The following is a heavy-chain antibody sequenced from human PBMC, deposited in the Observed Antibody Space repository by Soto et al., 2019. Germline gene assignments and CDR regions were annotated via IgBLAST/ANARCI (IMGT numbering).Heavy chain of an antibody. J-gene: IGHJ5*02. V-gene: IGHV4-59*01. CDR2: VYYSGNT. CDR3: ARVPYRYYYDSSGSWLWFDP. D-gene: IGHD3-22*01. CDR1: GGSISNYY. Sequence: SETLSLTCTISGGSISNYYWTWIRQTPGKGLEWIGYVYYSGNTNYNPSLKSRVSISVDMSKNQFSLELSSVTAADTAMYYCARVPYRYYYDSSGSWLWFDPWGQGTLVTVSS.